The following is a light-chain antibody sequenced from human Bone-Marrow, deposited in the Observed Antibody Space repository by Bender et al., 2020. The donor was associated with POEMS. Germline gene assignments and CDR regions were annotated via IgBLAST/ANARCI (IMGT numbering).Light chain of an antibody. V-gene: IGLV2-14*03. Sequence: QSALTQPASVSGSPGQSITISCTGTSSDIGGYNYVSWYQQLPGTAPKLMIYFVNNRPSGVPDRFLASKSDTSASLAISGLRSEDEADYYCISYAVTTWIFGGGTKLTVL. CDR2: FVN. CDR3: ISYAVTTWI. J-gene: IGLJ2*01. CDR1: SSDIGGYNY.